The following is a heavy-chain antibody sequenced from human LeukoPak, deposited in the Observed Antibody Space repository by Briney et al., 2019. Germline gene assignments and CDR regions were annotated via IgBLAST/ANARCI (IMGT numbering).Heavy chain of an antibody. CDR1: GYTFTSYD. J-gene: IGHJ5*02. CDR2: MNPNSGNT. V-gene: IGHV1-8*01. Sequence: ASVRVSCKASGYTFTSYDINWVRQATGQGLEWMGWMNPNSGNTDYAQKFQGRVTMTTDTSTSTAYMELSSLRSEDTAVYYCARVIDRYQLPYRWGQGTLVTVSS. D-gene: IGHD2-2*01. CDR3: ARVIDRYQLPYR.